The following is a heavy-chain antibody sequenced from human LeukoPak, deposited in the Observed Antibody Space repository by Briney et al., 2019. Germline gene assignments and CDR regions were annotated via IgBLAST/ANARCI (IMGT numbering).Heavy chain of an antibody. V-gene: IGHV3-30*02. CDR1: GFTFSSYG. CDR2: IRYDGSNK. D-gene: IGHD3-3*01. Sequence: GGSLRLSCAASGFTFSSYGMHWIRQAPGKGLDWVASIRYDGSNKYFADSLKGRFTISRDNSKNTLYLQMNSLRAEDTAVYYCARDPYYDFWSGGYYMDVWGKGTTVTVSS. CDR3: ARDPYYDFWSGGYYMDV. J-gene: IGHJ6*03.